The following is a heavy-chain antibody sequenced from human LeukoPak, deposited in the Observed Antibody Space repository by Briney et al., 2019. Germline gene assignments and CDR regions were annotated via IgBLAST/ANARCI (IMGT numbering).Heavy chain of an antibody. Sequence: PSETLSLTCTVSGGSISSGGYYWSWIQQPPGKGLEWIGYIYHSGSTYYNPSLKSRVTISVDRSKNQFSLKLSSVTAADTAVYYCARVHFEYSSSLGSSWFDPWGQGTLVTVSS. CDR1: GGSISSGGYY. D-gene: IGHD6-6*01. J-gene: IGHJ5*02. V-gene: IGHV4-30-2*01. CDR2: IYHSGST. CDR3: ARVHFEYSSSLGSSWFDP.